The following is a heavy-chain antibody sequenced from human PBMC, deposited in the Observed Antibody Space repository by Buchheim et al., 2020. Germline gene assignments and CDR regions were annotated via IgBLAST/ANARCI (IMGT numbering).Heavy chain of an antibody. D-gene: IGHD1-26*01. CDR1: GGSFSGYY. V-gene: IGHV4-34*01. Sequence: QVQLQQWGAGLLKPSETLSLTCAVYGGSFSGYYWSWIRQPPGKGLEWIGEINHSGSTNYHPSLKSRVTIQVDTSKNQFSLTLSSVTAADTAVYYCARVFREHFYGMDVWGQGTT. CDR2: INHSGST. CDR3: ARVFREHFYGMDV. J-gene: IGHJ6*02.